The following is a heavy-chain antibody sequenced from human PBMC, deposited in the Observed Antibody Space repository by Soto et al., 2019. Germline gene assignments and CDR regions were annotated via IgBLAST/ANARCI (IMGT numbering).Heavy chain of an antibody. D-gene: IGHD2-21*02. Sequence: QVQLVQSGAEEKKPGASVKVSCKASGYTFTSYAMHWVRQAPGQRLEWMGWINAGNGNTKYSQKCQGRVTITRDTPASTAYMELSSLRSEDTAVYYCARSIVVVTALDYWGQGTLVTVSS. CDR2: INAGNGNT. CDR1: GYTFTSYA. V-gene: IGHV1-3*05. J-gene: IGHJ4*02. CDR3: ARSIVVVTALDY.